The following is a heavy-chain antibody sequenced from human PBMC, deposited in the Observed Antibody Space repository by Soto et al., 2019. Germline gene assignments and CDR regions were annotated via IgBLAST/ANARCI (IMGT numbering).Heavy chain of an antibody. V-gene: IGHV3-7*01. CDR1: GFTFSTYW. J-gene: IGHJ4*02. CDR3: VRQIYGSESL. Sequence: GGSLRLSCAASGFTFSTYWMIWVRQAPGKGLEWVANIKQDGSEKFYVNSVKGRFTISRDNAKNSLYLQMNSLRVEDTALYYCVRQIYGSESLWGQGTLVTVSS. CDR2: IKQDGSEK. D-gene: IGHD3-10*01.